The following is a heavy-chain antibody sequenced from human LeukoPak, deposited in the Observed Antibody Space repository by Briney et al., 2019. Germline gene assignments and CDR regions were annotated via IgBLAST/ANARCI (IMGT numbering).Heavy chain of an antibody. Sequence: ASVEVSCKASGYTFTSYGINWVRQAPGQGLEWMGWISAYNGNTKHAQKLQGRVTMTTDTSTSTAYMELSRLRSDDTAVYYWARGLALGWGSYLGVEDYGGREPLVTVSS. CDR3: ARGLALGWGSYLGVEDY. D-gene: IGHD3-10*01. V-gene: IGHV1-18*01. J-gene: IGHJ4*02. CDR2: ISAYNGNT. CDR1: GYTFTSYG.